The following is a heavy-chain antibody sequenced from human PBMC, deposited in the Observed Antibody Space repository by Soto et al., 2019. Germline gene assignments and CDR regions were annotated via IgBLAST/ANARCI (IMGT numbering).Heavy chain of an antibody. J-gene: IGHJ4*02. V-gene: IGHV3-23*01. Sequence: GGSLRLSCAASGFTFSSYAMRWVRQATGKGMEWVSAISGSGGSTYYADSVKGRFTISRDNSKNTLYLQMTSLRAEDTAVYYCAKGVSSGWYRFDYWGQGTLVTVSS. CDR2: ISGSGGST. CDR1: GFTFSSYA. CDR3: AKGVSSGWYRFDY. D-gene: IGHD6-19*01.